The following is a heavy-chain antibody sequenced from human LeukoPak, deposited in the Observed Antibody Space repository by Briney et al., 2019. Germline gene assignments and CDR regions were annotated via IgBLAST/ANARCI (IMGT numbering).Heavy chain of an antibody. D-gene: IGHD3-10*01. CDR1: GFTVSSYA. CDR2: ISGSGGST. J-gene: IGHJ5*02. V-gene: IGHV3-23*01. CDR3: AKAPRITMVRGVTHWFAP. Sequence: PGGSLRLSCAASGFTVSSYAMSWVRPAPGKGLEWVSAISGSGGSTYYADSVKGRFTISRDNSKNTLYLQMNSLRAEDTAVYYCAKAPRITMVRGVTHWFAPWGQGTLVTVSS.